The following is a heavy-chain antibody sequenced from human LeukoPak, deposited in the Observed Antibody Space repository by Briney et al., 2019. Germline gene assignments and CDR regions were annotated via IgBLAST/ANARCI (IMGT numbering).Heavy chain of an antibody. CDR3: ARRRLVSGTCPAYFDY. CDR1: GFTFGNYG. D-gene: IGHD1-26*01. CDR2: ISWNGGST. V-gene: IGHV3-20*01. Sequence: GGSLRLSCAASGFTFGNYGMSWVRQAPGKGLEWVSSISWNGGSTCYGDSVKGRFTISRDNSKNFLYLQMNSLRAEDTALYHCARRRLVSGTCPAYFDYWGQGTLVTVSS. J-gene: IGHJ4*02.